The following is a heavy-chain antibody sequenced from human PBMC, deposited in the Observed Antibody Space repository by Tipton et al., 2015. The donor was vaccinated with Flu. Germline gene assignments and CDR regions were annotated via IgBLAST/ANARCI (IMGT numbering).Heavy chain of an antibody. CDR3: ARDPVAGTSGYYYYYYMDV. CDR2: ISSDGGST. CDR1: GFTFSRYV. J-gene: IGHJ6*03. V-gene: IGHV3-64*01. D-gene: IGHD6-19*01. Sequence: GSLRLSCAASGFTFSRYVMTWVRQAPGKGLEYVSAISSDGGSTYYANSVKGRFTISRDNSKNTLYLQMGSLRVEDMAVYYCARDPVAGTSGYYYYYYMDVWGKGTTVTVSS.